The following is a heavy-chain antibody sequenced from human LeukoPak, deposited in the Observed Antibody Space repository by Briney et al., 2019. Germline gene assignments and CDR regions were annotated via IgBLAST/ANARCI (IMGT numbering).Heavy chain of an antibody. CDR2: VNSDGSTT. CDR3: ARGYYGSSRFDS. J-gene: IGHJ4*02. D-gene: IGHD6-13*01. V-gene: IGHV3-74*01. Sequence: GGSLRLSCAASGFPFSNYWMHWVRQAPGKGLVWVSRVNSDGSTTNYADPVKGRFTISRDNAENTLYMRMNSLRPEDTAVYYCARGYYGSSRFDSWGQGTLVTVSS. CDR1: GFPFSNYW.